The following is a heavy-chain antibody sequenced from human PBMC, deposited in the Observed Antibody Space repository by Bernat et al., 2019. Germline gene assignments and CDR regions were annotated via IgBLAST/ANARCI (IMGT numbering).Heavy chain of an antibody. Sequence: QVQLVQSEAEVKKPGASVKISCKASGYIFTNYGISWLRQAPGQGLEWMGWISPNNGDTKYAQKFQGRVTMTTDTATSTAYMELRSLRLDDTAMYYCARDLWGAINLDYWGQGTRVTVSS. D-gene: IGHD3-16*02. J-gene: IGHJ4*02. V-gene: IGHV1-18*01. CDR2: ISPNNGDT. CDR3: ARDLWGAINLDY. CDR1: GYIFTNYG.